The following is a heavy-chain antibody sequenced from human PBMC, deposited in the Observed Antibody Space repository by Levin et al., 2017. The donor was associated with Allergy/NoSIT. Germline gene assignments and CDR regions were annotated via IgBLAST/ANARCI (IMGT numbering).Heavy chain of an antibody. Sequence: ASVKVSCAASGFSFNTYRMNWVRQAPGKGLEWVSYISSSSSTIYYVDSVKGRFTISRDNAKNSLSLQMNSLRDDDTAIYYCARAPSTGWYDDAFDLWGQGTVVTVSS. V-gene: IGHV3-48*02. D-gene: IGHD6-19*01. CDR1: GFSFNTYR. CDR2: ISSSSSTI. J-gene: IGHJ3*01. CDR3: ARAPSTGWYDDAFDL.